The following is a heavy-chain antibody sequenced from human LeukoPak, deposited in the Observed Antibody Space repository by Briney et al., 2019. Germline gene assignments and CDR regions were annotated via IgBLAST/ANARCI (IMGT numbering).Heavy chain of an antibody. Sequence: SETLSLTRTVSGGSISSYYWSWIRQPAGKGLEWIGRIYTSGSTNYNPSLKSRVTMSVDTSKNQFSLKLSSVTAADTAVCYCARVGRHLAPFDYWGQGTLVTVSS. CDR2: IYTSGST. J-gene: IGHJ4*02. CDR1: GGSISSYY. V-gene: IGHV4-4*07. D-gene: IGHD3-10*01. CDR3: ARVGRHLAPFDY.